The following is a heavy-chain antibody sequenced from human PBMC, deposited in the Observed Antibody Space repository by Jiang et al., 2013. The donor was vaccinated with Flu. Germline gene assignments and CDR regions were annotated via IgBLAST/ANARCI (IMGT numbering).Heavy chain of an antibody. D-gene: IGHD3-10*01. V-gene: IGHV5-10-1*01. CDR2: IDPRDSYI. Sequence: GAEVKKPGESLRISCQGTGYTFTSNWISWVRQIPGKGLEWLGRIDPRDSYINYNPSFRGHVTISTDESISTAYLQWSSLKASDSAIYYCARHKRGQLASFDYWGQGVLVTVSS. CDR1: GYTFTSNW. CDR3: ARHKRGQLASFDY. J-gene: IGHJ4*02.